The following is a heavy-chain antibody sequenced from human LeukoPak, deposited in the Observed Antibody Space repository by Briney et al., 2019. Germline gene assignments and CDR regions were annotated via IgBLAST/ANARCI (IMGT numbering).Heavy chain of an antibody. D-gene: IGHD3-22*01. CDR2: ISGSGGST. Sequence: GGSLRLSCAASGFTVSSNYMSWVRQAPGKGLEWVSAISGSGGSTYYADSVKGRFTISRDNSKNTLYLQMNSLRAEDTAVYYCAKMGHYYDSSGYYYTGDAFDIWGQGTMVTVSS. J-gene: IGHJ3*02. CDR3: AKMGHYYDSSGYYYTGDAFDI. CDR1: GFTVSSNY. V-gene: IGHV3-23*01.